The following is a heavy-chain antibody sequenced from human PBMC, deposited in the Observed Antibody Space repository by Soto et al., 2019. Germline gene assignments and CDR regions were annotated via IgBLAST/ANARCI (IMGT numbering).Heavy chain of an antibody. V-gene: IGHV2-5*02. CDR2: IYWDDNK. CDR3: AHRSGFGELRY. CDR1: GFSLSTSGVG. D-gene: IGHD3-10*01. J-gene: IGHJ4*02. Sequence: QITLKESGPTLVKPTQTLTLTCTFSGFSLSTSGVGVGWIRQPPGKALEWLALIYWDDNKRYSPSLKNRLTITKDPSKHQVVLTMTNMDRVDTATYHCAHRSGFGELRYWGQGTLVTVSS.